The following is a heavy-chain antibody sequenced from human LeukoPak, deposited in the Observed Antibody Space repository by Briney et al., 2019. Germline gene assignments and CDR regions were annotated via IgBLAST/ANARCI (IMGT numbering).Heavy chain of an antibody. CDR3: ARDIPFKYYYDSRGYTAFDY. D-gene: IGHD3-22*01. CDR2: ISAYNGNT. Sequence: ASVKVSCKASGYTFTSYGISWVRQAPGQGLEWMGWISAYNGNTNYAQKLQGRVTMTTDTSTSTAYMELRSLRSDDTAVYYCARDIPFKYYYDSRGYTAFDYWGQGTLVTVSS. J-gene: IGHJ4*02. CDR1: GYTFTSYG. V-gene: IGHV1-18*01.